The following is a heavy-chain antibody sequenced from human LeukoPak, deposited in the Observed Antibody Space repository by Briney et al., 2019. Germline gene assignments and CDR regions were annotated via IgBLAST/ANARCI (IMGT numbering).Heavy chain of an antibody. CDR2: ISGSGGST. CDR1: GFTFSSYA. D-gene: IGHD6-6*01. V-gene: IGHV3-23*01. J-gene: IGHJ6*02. CDR3: AKGNIAARQDIMDV. Sequence: GGSLRLSCAASGFTFSSYAMSWVRQAPGKGLEWVSLISGSGGSTYYADSVKGRFTIFRDNSKNTLYLQMNSLRVEDTAVYYCAKGNIAARQDIMDVWGQGTTVTVSS.